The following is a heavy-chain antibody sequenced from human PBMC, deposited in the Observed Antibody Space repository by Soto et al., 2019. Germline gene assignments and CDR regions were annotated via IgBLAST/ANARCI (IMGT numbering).Heavy chain of an antibody. J-gene: IGHJ6*02. V-gene: IGHV3-23*01. CDR3: SREESTNPRPYLYSGMDV. CDR1: GFSFSTYA. CDR2: INDDGDST. Sequence: EVQLLESGGGLVQPGGSLKLSCAVSGFSFSTYAMCWVRQAPGNGLEWGAGINDDGDSTYYPDSVKGRFTISRDNSKNTLYLQMNSLRAEDTAVCYYSREESTNPRPYLYSGMDVWGRGTTVTVSS. D-gene: IGHD3-10*01.